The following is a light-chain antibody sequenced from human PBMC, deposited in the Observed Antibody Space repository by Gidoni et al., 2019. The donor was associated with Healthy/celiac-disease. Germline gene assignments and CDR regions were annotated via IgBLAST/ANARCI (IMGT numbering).Light chain of an antibody. V-gene: IGLV3-21*04. CDR2: YDS. J-gene: IGLJ3*02. Sequence: YVLPQPPSVSVAPGKTARITCGGTNIGSKSVPCFLPKPGPAPVLVIYYDSERPSGSPARFSGSNSGNTATLTISSVEAGDEADYYCQVWDSSSDHGVFGGGTKLTVL. CDR1: NIGSKS. CDR3: QVWDSSSDHGV.